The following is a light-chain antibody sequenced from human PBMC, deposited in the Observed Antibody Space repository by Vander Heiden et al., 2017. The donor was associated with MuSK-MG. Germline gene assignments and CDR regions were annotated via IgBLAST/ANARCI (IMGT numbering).Light chain of an antibody. Sequence: SSDLTQDPAVSVALGQTVTITCQGDNLKKYYASWYQQKPGQAPILIIYSKNNRPSGIPARFSGSNSGNTASLTITGAQAQDEADYYCHSRDNGDDHLLFGGGTKLTVL. V-gene: IGLV3-19*01. CDR3: HSRDNGDDHLL. CDR1: NLKKYY. J-gene: IGLJ2*01. CDR2: SKN.